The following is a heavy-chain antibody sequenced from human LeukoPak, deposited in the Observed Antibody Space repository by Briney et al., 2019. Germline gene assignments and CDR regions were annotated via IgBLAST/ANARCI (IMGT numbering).Heavy chain of an antibody. CDR2: MYDSGRT. CDR1: GGSISSYY. J-gene: IGHJ3*02. CDR3: VRGNYDNRGYSNAFDI. D-gene: IGHD3-22*01. V-gene: IGHV4-59*01. Sequence: PSETLSLTCSVSGGSISSYYWSWIRQPPGKGLEWIGYMYDSGRTNYNPSLKSRVTISADTSKNQFSLKLSSVTAADTAVYYCVRGNYDNRGYSNAFDIWGQGAMVTVSS.